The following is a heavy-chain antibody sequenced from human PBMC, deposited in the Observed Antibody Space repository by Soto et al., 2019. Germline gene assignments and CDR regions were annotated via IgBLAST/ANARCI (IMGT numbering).Heavy chain of an antibody. Sequence: QLQLQESGSGLVKPSQTLSLTCAVSGGSISSGGYSWSWIRQPPGKGLEWIGYIYHSGSTYYNPSLKRXXTXSXXRSKDQFSLKLSSVTAADPAVYYCARGGYYYELDPWGQGTLVTVSS. J-gene: IGHJ5*02. CDR3: ARGGYYYELDP. CDR1: GGSISSGGYS. V-gene: IGHV4-30-2*01. D-gene: IGHD3-22*01. CDR2: IYHSGST.